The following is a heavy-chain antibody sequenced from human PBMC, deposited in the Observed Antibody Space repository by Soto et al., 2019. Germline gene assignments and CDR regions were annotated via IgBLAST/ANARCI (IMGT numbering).Heavy chain of an antibody. CDR3: ARGRRGYCSSTSCYSFQDYYYGMDV. V-gene: IGHV4-34*01. Sequence: LELRSHTWGVFGGSLSGYYWSCIRQPPGKGLEWIGEINHSGSTNYNPSLKSRVTISVDTSKNQFSLKLSSVTAADTAVYYCARGRRGYCSSTSCYSFQDYYYGMDVWGQGTTVTVSS. J-gene: IGHJ6*02. CDR2: INHSGST. CDR1: GGSLSGYY. D-gene: IGHD2-2*02.